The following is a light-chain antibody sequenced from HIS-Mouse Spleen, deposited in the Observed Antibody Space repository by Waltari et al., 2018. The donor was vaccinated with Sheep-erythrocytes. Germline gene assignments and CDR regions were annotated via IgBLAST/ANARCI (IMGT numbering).Light chain of an antibody. CDR3: SSYAGSNNWV. V-gene: IGLV2-8*01. CDR2: EVS. Sequence: QSALTQPPSASGSPGQSVTISCTGTSSDVGGYNYVSWYQQHPGKAPKLMIYEVSKRPSGVQDRFSGSKAGNTASLTVSGLQAEDEADYYCSSYAGSNNWVFGGGTKLTVL. J-gene: IGLJ3*02. CDR1: SSDVGGYNY.